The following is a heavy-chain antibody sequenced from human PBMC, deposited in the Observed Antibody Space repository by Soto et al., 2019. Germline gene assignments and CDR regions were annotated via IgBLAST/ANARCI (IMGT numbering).Heavy chain of an antibody. CDR2: ISCDGSNK. D-gene: IGHD3-10*01. CDR3: ARDLGVRVVRGVTHYYYYGMDV. Sequence: QVQLVESGGGVVQPGRSLRLSCAASGFIFSGYSMHWVRQAPGKGLEWVAVISCDGSNKYYADSVKGRFTISRDNSKNTLYLQMNSQRTEDTTVYYCARDLGVRVVRGVTHYYYYGMDVWGQGTTVTVAS. CDR1: GFIFSGYS. J-gene: IGHJ6*02. V-gene: IGHV3-30-3*01.